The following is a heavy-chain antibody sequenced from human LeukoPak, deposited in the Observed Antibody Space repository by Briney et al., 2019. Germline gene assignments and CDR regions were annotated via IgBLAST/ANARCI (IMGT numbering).Heavy chain of an antibody. J-gene: IGHJ4*02. CDR1: GFTFSGSA. CDR3: AKDSAYYGSGSYSRSFFDY. D-gene: IGHD3-10*01. Sequence: GGSLRLSCAASGFTFSGSAMHWVRQAPGKGLEWVAVISYDGSNKYYADSVKGRFTISRDNSKNTLYLQMNSLRAEDTAVYYCAKDSAYYGSGSYSRSFFDYWGQGTLVTVSS. CDR2: ISYDGSNK. V-gene: IGHV3-30*04.